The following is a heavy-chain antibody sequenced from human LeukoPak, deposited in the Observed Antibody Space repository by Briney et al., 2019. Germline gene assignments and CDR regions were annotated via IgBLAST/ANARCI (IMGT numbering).Heavy chain of an antibody. V-gene: IGHV3-15*01. D-gene: IGHD2-2*01. CDR2: IKSKTDDGTT. Sequence: GGSLRLSCAASGFTFSNAWMSWVRQAPGKGLEWVGRIKSKTDDGTTDYAAPVKGRFTISRDDSKNTLYLQMNSLKTEDTAVYYCTTIVVVPAAGLYYFDYWGQGTLVTVSS. J-gene: IGHJ4*02. CDR3: TTIVVVPAAGLYYFDY. CDR1: GFTFSNAW.